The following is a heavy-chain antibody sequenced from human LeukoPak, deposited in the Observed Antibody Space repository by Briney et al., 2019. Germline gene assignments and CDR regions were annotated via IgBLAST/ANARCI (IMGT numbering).Heavy chain of an antibody. V-gene: IGHV3-48*02. CDR3: ASGDILTGYDY. Sequence: GRSLRLSCAASDFXFSSYSMNWVRQAPGKGLEWVSYISSSSSIIYYADSVKGRFTISRDNAKNSLYLQMNSLRDDDTAVYYCASGDILTGYDYWGQGTLVTVSS. J-gene: IGHJ4*02. CDR1: DFXFSSYS. CDR2: ISSSSSII. D-gene: IGHD3-9*01.